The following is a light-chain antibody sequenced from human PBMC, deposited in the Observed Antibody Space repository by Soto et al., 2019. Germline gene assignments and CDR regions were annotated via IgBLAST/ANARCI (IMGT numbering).Light chain of an antibody. CDR3: SSYTISNTLV. J-gene: IGLJ1*01. CDR1: SSDVGGYNY. CDR2: DVS. Sequence: QSALTQPASVSGSPGQSITISCTGTSSDVGGYNYVSWYQQYPGKAPKLMIYDVSNRPSEVSNRFSGSKSGNTASLTISGLQAEDEADYYCSSYTISNTLVFGSGTKSPS. V-gene: IGLV2-14*01.